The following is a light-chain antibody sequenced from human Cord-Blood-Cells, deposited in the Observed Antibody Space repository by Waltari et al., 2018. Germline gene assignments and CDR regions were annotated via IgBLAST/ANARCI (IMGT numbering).Light chain of an antibody. CDR2: AAS. CDR3: QQSYSTPCT. Sequence: DIQMTQSPSSLSASVGDEVTTTCRASQSIRSYLNWYQQKPGKAPKLLIYAASSLQSGVPSRFSGSGSGTDFTLTISSLQPEDFATYYCQQSYSTPCTFGPGTKVDIK. V-gene: IGKV1-39*01. J-gene: IGKJ3*01. CDR1: QSIRSY.